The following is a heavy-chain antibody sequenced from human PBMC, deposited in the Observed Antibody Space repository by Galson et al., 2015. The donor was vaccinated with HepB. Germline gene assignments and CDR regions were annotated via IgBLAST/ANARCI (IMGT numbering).Heavy chain of an antibody. D-gene: IGHD3-10*01. V-gene: IGHV3-66*02. CDR2: IYSGAST. J-gene: IGHJ4*02. CDR3: ARGPHYYYGSGSQDRPFDY. CDR1: GFTVSRNY. Sequence: SLRLSCAASGFTVSRNYMHWVRQAPGKGLEWVSVIYSGASTYYANSVEGRFTISRDNSKNTLYLRMNSLRVEDTAVYYCARGPHYYYGSGSQDRPFDYWGQGTLVTVSS.